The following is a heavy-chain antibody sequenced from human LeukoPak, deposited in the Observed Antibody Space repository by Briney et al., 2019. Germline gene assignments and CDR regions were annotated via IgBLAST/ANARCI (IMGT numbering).Heavy chain of an antibody. CDR2: IIPIFGTA. J-gene: IGHJ5*02. D-gene: IGHD2-2*01. CDR3: ARGTVVPAAPKLYNWFDP. Sequence: SVKVSCKASGGTFSSYAIGWVRQAPGQGLEWMGGIIPIFGTANYAQKFQGRVTITADEFTSTAYMELSSLRSEDTAVYYCARGTVVPAAPKLYNWFDPWGQGTLVTVSS. CDR1: GGTFSSYA. V-gene: IGHV1-69*13.